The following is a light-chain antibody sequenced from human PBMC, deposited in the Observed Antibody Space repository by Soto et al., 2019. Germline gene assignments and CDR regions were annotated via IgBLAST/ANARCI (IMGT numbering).Light chain of an antibody. J-gene: IGKJ4*01. Sequence: EIVLAQSPATLSLSPGERATLSCTASESVSTYLAWYQQQPGQSPRLLIYDTSKRATGIPARFSGSGSGTDFTLTISSLEPEDFVVYYCQQRSNWPLTFGGGTKVEIK. CDR2: DTS. CDR3: QQRSNWPLT. CDR1: ESVSTY. V-gene: IGKV3-11*01.